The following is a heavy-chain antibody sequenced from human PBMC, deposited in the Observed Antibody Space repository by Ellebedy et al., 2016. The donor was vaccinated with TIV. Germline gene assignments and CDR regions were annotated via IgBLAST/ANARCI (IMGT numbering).Heavy chain of an antibody. V-gene: IGHV1-46*04. J-gene: IGHJ4*02. D-gene: IGHD5-18*01. CDR2: INPSGGST. CDR1: GYTFTSYY. Sequence: AASVKVPCKASGYTFTSYYMHWVRQAPGQGLEWMGIINPSGGSTSYAQKLQARVTITRDTSASTVYMELSSLRSEDTAVYYCAREGREEDAVMAFLDYWGQGTLVTVSS. CDR3: AREGREEDAVMAFLDY.